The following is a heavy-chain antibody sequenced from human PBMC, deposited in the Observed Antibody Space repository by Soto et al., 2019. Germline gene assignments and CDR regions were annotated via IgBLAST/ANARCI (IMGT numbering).Heavy chain of an antibody. Sequence: LRLSCAASGFTFSDYYMSWIRQAPGKGLEWVSYISSSSSYTNYADSVKGRFTISRDNAKNSLYLQMNSLRAEDTAVYYCARDRQGAYYYSYGMDVWGPGTTVNVSS. V-gene: IGHV3-11*06. CDR3: ARDRQGAYYYSYGMDV. D-gene: IGHD3-16*01. CDR1: GFTFSDYY. CDR2: ISSSSSYT. J-gene: IGHJ6*02.